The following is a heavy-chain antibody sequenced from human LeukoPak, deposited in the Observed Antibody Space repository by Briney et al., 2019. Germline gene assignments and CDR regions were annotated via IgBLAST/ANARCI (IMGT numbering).Heavy chain of an antibody. J-gene: IGHJ4*02. Sequence: SETLSLTCDVYGGSFSGYYWSWIRQSPGKGLEWIGEISHSGSATYNPSLKSRVAMSVDTSKKQFSLRVSSVTAADTAVYYCARRGDFWSGYQIDYWGQGTLVTVSS. D-gene: IGHD3-3*01. CDR3: ARRGDFWSGYQIDY. CDR2: ISHSGSA. CDR1: GGSFSGYY. V-gene: IGHV4-34*01.